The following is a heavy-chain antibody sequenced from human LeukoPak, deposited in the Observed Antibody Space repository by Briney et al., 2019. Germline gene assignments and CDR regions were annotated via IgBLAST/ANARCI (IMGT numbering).Heavy chain of an antibody. CDR1: GYTFTTCA. Sequence: ASVKVSCTTSGYTFTTCAIHWVRQAPGQRLEWIGWINADNGNTEYSQKFQGRVTITRDTSASTAYMELGSLRSEDTAVYYCVRDEDGPDAFDIWGQGTMVTVSS. CDR3: VRDEDGPDAFDI. CDR2: INADNGNT. D-gene: IGHD5-24*01. J-gene: IGHJ3*02. V-gene: IGHV1-3*01.